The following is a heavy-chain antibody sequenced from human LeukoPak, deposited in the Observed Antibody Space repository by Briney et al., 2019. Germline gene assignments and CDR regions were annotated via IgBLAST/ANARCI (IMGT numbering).Heavy chain of an antibody. V-gene: IGHV4-39*07. CDR2: IYYSGST. CDR1: GGSISSSSYY. Sequence: SETLSLTCTVSGGSISSSSYYWGWIRQPPGKGLEWIGSIYYSGSTYYNPSLKSRVTISVDTSKNQFSLKLSSVTAADTAVYYRARDFHAFDIWGQGTMVTVSS. J-gene: IGHJ3*02. CDR3: ARDFHAFDI.